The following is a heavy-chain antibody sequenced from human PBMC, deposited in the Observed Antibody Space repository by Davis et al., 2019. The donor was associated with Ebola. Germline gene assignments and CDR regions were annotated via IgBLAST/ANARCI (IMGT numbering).Heavy chain of an antibody. CDR3: ASLRRTITGMDDAFDI. CDR1: GNSFTSHW. V-gene: IGHV5-51*01. D-gene: IGHD5-18*01. CDR2: IYTGDSDT. J-gene: IGHJ3*02. Sequence: GESLKISCKDSGNSFTSHWIGWVRQMPGKGLEWMGIIYTGDSDTRYSPSFLGQVTISTDKSIKTAFLQWSSLKASDTAMYYCASLRRTITGMDDAFDIWGQGTMVTVSS.